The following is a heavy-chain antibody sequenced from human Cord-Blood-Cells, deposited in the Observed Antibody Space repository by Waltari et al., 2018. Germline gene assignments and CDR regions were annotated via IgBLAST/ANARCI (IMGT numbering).Heavy chain of an antibody. J-gene: IGHJ4*02. CDR1: GYTFTSYY. V-gene: IGHV1-46*01. CDR2: INPSGGNT. D-gene: IGHD2-2*02. Sequence: QVQLVQSGAEVKKPGASVKVSCKASGYTFTSYYMHWVRQAPGQGLEWMGIINPSGGNTSYAQKFQGRVTMTRDTSTSTVYMELSSLRSEDTAVYYCARTKKTRDIVVVPAAIAFDYWGQGTLVTVSS. CDR3: ARTKKTRDIVVVPAAIAFDY.